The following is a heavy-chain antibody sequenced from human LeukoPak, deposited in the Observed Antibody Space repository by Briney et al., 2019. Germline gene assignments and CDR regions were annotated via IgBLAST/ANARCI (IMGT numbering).Heavy chain of an antibody. Sequence: GGSLRLSCAASGLTFSIYAMSWVRQAPGKGLEWVSAISGSGGSTYYADSVKGRFTISRDNSKNTLYLQMNSLRAEDTAVYYCAKDRDGYNLPDAFDIWGQGTMVTVSS. CDR1: GLTFSIYA. J-gene: IGHJ3*02. CDR2: ISGSGGST. V-gene: IGHV3-23*01. D-gene: IGHD5-24*01. CDR3: AKDRDGYNLPDAFDI.